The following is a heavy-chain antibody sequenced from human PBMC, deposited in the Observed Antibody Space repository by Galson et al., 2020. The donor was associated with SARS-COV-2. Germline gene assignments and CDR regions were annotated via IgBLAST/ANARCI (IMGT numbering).Heavy chain of an antibody. J-gene: IGHJ6*01. Sequence: ASVKVSCKVSGYTLTELSMHWVRQAPGKGLEWMGGFDPEDGETIYAQKFQGRVTMTEDTSTDTAYMELSSLRSEDTAVYYCATALAIVVVPDAIQPSHNYYYGVVVCGRGTTVIVAS. D-gene: IGHD2-2*01. CDR3: ATALAIVVVPDAIQPSHNYYYGVVV. V-gene: IGHV1-24*01. CDR2: FDPEDGET. CDR1: GYTLTELS.